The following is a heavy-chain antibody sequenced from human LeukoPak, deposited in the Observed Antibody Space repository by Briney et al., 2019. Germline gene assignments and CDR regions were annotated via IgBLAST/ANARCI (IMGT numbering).Heavy chain of an antibody. CDR3: ARDDYGDHGWFDP. D-gene: IGHD4-17*01. J-gene: IGHJ5*02. CDR2: IYYSGST. CDR1: GGSISSYY. Sequence: SETLSLTCTVSGGSISSYYWSWIRQPPGKGLEWIGYIYYSGSTNYNPSLRSRVTISVDTSKNQFSLKLSSVTAADTAVNYCARDDYGDHGWFDPWGQGTLVTVSS. V-gene: IGHV4-59*01.